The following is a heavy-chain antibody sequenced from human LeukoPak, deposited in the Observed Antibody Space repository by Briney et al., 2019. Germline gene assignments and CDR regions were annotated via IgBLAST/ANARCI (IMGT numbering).Heavy chain of an antibody. CDR2: ISSSSSYI. J-gene: IGHJ4*02. D-gene: IGHD3-10*01. CDR3: TREEWLGELLNFDY. Sequence: GSLRLSCAASGFTFSSYEMNWVRQAPGKGLEWVSSISSSSSYIYYADSVKGRFTISRDNAKNSLYLQMNSLKTEDTAVYYCTREEWLGELLNFDYWGQGTLVTVSS. CDR1: GFTFSSYE. V-gene: IGHV3-21*03.